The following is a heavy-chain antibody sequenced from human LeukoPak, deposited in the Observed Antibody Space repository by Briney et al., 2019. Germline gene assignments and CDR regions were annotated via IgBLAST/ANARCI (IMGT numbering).Heavy chain of an antibody. CDR1: GGSISSGGYY. CDR2: IYYSGST. J-gene: IGHJ6*02. V-gene: IGHV4-31*03. CDR3: ARARPDYDFWSGYSGYYYGMDV. Sequence: SETLSLTCTVSGGSISSGGYYWSWIRQHPGTGLEWIGYIYYSGSTYYDPSLKSRVTISVDTSKNQFSLKLSSVTAADTAVYYCARARPDYDFWSGYSGYYYGMDVWGQGTTVTVSS. D-gene: IGHD3-3*01.